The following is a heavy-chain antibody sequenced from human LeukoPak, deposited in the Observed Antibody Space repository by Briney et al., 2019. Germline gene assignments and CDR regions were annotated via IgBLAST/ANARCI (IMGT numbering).Heavy chain of an antibody. J-gene: IGHJ6*03. CDR3: ARVWFPLGMDV. Sequence: GASVKVSCKASGGTFNNYTISWVRQAPGQGLEWMGLINPSGGSTSYAQKFQGRVTMTRDMSTSTVYMELSSLRSEDTAVYYCARVWFPLGMDVWGKGTTVTVSS. CDR2: INPSGGST. V-gene: IGHV1-46*02. D-gene: IGHD3-10*01. CDR1: GGTFNNYT.